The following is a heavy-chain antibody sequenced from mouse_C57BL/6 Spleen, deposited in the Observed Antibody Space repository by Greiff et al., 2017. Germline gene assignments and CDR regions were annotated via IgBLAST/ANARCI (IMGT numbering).Heavy chain of an antibody. CDR2: ISSGSSTI. CDR1: GFTFSDYG. CDR3: ARDYGSRLGLFAY. Sequence: EVKVVASGGGLVKPGGSLKLSCAASGFTFSDYGMHWVRQAPEKGLEWVAYISSGSSTIYYADTVKGRFTISRDNAKNTLFLQMTSLRSEDTAMYYCARDYGSRLGLFAYWGQGTLVTVSA. V-gene: IGHV5-17*01. D-gene: IGHD1-1*01. J-gene: IGHJ3*01.